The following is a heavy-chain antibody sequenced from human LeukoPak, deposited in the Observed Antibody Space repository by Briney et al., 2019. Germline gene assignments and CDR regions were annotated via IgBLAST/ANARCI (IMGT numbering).Heavy chain of an antibody. D-gene: IGHD6-13*01. CDR2: INPNSGGT. Sequence: ASVKVSCKASGYTFTGCYMHWVRQAPGQGLEWMGWINPNSGGTNYAQKFQGRVTMTRDTSITTAYMDLSSLTPDDTAVYFCARDQGSLTRSWYTGYWGQGTQVTVSS. CDR1: GYTFTGCY. V-gene: IGHV1-2*02. CDR3: ARDQGSLTRSWYTGY. J-gene: IGHJ4*02.